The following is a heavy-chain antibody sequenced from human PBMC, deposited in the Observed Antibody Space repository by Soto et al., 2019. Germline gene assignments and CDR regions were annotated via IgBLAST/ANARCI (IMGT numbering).Heavy chain of an antibody. D-gene: IGHD6-19*01. CDR3: AGAYSSGWYGMDV. Sequence: PGESLKISCKGSGYSFTSYWISWVRQMPGKCLAWMGRIDPSDSYTNYSPSFQGHVTISADKSISTAYLQWSSLKASDTAMYYCAGAYSSGWYGMDVWGQGTTVTVSS. CDR2: IDPSDSYT. V-gene: IGHV5-10-1*01. CDR1: GYSFTSYW. J-gene: IGHJ6*02.